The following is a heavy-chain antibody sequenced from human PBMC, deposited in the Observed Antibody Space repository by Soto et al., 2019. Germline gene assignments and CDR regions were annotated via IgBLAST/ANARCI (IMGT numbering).Heavy chain of an antibody. D-gene: IGHD2-21*01. J-gene: IGHJ4*02. CDR3: ARLGRRTVASHFDY. CDR1: GGSISPYY. V-gene: IGHV4-59*08. CDR2: IYYSGST. Sequence: QVQLQESGPGLVKPSETLSLTCTVSGGSISPYYWSWIRLPPGKGLEWIGYIYYSGSTNYNPSLRSRVTIPVDTSMNQCSLRLRSVTAADTAVYYCARLGRRTVASHFDYWGQGTLITVSS.